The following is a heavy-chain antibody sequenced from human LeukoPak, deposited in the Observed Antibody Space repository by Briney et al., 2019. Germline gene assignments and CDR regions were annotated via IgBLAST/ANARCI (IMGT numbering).Heavy chain of an antibody. V-gene: IGHV1-2*02. Sequence: ASVKVSCKASGYTFSGYYLHWVRQAPGQGLEWMGWINPNTGGTFYAQKFEGRVTMTRDTSVRTAYMEVLRLRSDDTAVYYCARDLGKATTAMGSWFYPWGQGTLVTVSS. CDR3: ARDLGKATTAMGSWFYP. J-gene: IGHJ5*02. CDR2: INPNTGGT. CDR1: GYTFSGYY. D-gene: IGHD2-2*01.